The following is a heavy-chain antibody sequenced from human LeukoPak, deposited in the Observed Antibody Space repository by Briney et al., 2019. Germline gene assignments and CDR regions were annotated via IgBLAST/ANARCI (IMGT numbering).Heavy chain of an antibody. CDR2: ISESGSAT. Sequence: PGGSLRLSCAASGFTFSSYAMTWVRQAPGKGLEWVSTISESGSATYDADSVKGRLTISRDNSKNTLFLQMNSLRAEDTAVYYCAKDKNYYGSGSYGNDCWGQGTLVTVSS. CDR3: AKDKNYYGSGSYGNDC. D-gene: IGHD3-10*01. V-gene: IGHV3-23*01. CDR1: GFTFSSYA. J-gene: IGHJ4*02.